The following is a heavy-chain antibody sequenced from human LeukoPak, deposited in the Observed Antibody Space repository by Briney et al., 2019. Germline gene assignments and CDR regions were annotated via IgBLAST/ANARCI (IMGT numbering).Heavy chain of an antibody. J-gene: IGHJ6*03. Sequence: GASVKVSCKASGGTFSSYAISWVRQAPGQGREWMGGIIPIFGTANYAQKFQGRVTITTDESTSTAYMELSSLRSEDTAVYYCARGNGRDFWSGYHTHYYYMDVWGKGTTVTVSS. D-gene: IGHD3-3*01. CDR3: ARGNGRDFWSGYHTHYYYMDV. CDR2: IIPIFGTA. CDR1: GGTFSSYA. V-gene: IGHV1-69*05.